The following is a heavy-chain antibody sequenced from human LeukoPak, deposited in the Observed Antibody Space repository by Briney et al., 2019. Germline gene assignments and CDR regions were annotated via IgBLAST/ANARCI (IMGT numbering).Heavy chain of an antibody. CDR1: GYTLISYW. CDR3: ARLVRSNTSPPRVYFGY. D-gene: IGHD2-2*01. CDR2: IYPGDSDT. J-gene: IGHJ4*02. V-gene: IGHV5-51*01. Sequence: GESLKISCKGSGYTLISYWIGWVRQMPGKGLEWMGIIYPGDSDTRYSPSFQGQVTMSSDESISTAYLQWSSLKASDTAIYYCARLVRSNTSPPRVYFGYWGQGTLVTVSS.